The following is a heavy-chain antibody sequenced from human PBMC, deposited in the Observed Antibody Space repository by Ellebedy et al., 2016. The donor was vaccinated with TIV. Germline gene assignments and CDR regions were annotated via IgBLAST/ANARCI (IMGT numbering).Heavy chain of an antibody. Sequence: AASVKVSCKTSGGGFSSYRMSWVRQAPGQGLEWMGLINPSGGSPTYAQKFQGRVTMTRDTSTSTVYMDLSSLRFEDTATYFCARGDTTSWAGDYMDVWGTGTTVIVSS. CDR3: ARGDTTSWAGDYMDV. D-gene: IGHD2-2*01. J-gene: IGHJ6*03. CDR1: GGGFSSYR. V-gene: IGHV1-46*01. CDR2: INPSGGSP.